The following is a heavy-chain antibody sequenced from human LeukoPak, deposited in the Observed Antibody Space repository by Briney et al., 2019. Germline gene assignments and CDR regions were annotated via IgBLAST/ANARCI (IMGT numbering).Heavy chain of an antibody. Sequence: VRSLRFSCAASGFTFSSYSMNWVRQDPGKRLQWVSSITSSSTHIYYADSLKGRFTISRDNAKNSLYLQMNSLRAEDTALYYCARVTCTNGVCTNYFDYWGQGTLVTVSS. J-gene: IGHJ4*02. CDR2: ITSSSTHI. D-gene: IGHD2-8*01. V-gene: IGHV3-21*01. CDR1: GFTFSSYS. CDR3: ARVTCTNGVCTNYFDY.